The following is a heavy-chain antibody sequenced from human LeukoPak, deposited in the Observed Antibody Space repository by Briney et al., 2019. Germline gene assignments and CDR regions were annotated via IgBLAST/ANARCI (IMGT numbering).Heavy chain of an antibody. J-gene: IGHJ4*02. CDR1: GGSISSSSYY. V-gene: IGHV4-39*01. CDR3: ARQDCSSTSCYKGPFDY. CDR2: IYYSGST. Sequence: SETLSLTCTVSGGSISSSSYYWGWIRQPPGKGLEWIGSIYYSGSTYYNPSLKSRATISVDTSKNQFSLKLSSVTAADTAVYYCARQDCSSTSCYKGPFDYWGQGTLVTVSS. D-gene: IGHD2-2*02.